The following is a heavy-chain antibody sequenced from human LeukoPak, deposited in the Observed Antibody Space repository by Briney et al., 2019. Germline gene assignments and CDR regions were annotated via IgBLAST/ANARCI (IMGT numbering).Heavy chain of an antibody. CDR1: GGSISSYY. D-gene: IGHD4-11*01. CDR3: ARQTSTGSTLYYYYYMDV. V-gene: IGHV4-34*01. CDR2: INHSGGT. Sequence: SETLSLTCTVSGGSISSYYWSWIRQPPGKGLEWIGEINHSGGTNYNPSLKSRVTISVDTSKNQFSLKLTSVTAADTAVYFCARQTSTGSTLYYYYYMDVWGKGTTVTVSS. J-gene: IGHJ6*03.